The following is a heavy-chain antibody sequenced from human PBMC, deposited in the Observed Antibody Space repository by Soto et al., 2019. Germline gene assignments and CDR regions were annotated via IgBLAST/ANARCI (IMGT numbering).Heavy chain of an antibody. V-gene: IGHV3-74*03. Sequence: GSLRLSCAASDFSLIPYWIHWVRQVPGRGLEWVARLSSDGFGAAYADSVKGRFFISRDIARNTLSLQMNSLRADDTAVYYCARDLGGPDYWGRGTSVTVSS. CDR3: ARDLGGPDY. J-gene: IGHJ4*02. D-gene: IGHD3-16*01. CDR2: LSSDGFGA. CDR1: DFSLIPYW.